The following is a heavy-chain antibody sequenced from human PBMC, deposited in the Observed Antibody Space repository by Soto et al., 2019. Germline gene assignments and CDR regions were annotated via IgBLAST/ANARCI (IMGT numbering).Heavy chain of an antibody. Sequence: PGGSLRLSCAASGFSFRTYSMNWVRRTPGKGLEWVSYISSASSAIYYADSVKGRFTISRDNAKNSLYLQMNSLRDDDTAVYYCARDLHDFWSGYENANGMDVWGQGTTVTVSS. D-gene: IGHD3-3*01. CDR1: GFSFRTYS. V-gene: IGHV3-48*02. CDR2: ISSASSAI. CDR3: ARDLHDFWSGYENANGMDV. J-gene: IGHJ6*02.